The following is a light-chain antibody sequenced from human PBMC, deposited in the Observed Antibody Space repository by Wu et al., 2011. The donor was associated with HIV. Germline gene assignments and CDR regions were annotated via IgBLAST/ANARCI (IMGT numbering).Light chain of an antibody. J-gene: IGKJ3*01. CDR1: QSVSNN. V-gene: IGKV3-15*01. CDR3: QQYNNWPPT. CDR2: GAS. Sequence: EIVMTQSPATLSVSPGERATLSCRASQSVSNNLAWYQQIPGQPPRLLIYGASTRATGVPARFSGSGSGTEFTLTISSLQSEDFAIHFCQQYNNWPPTFGLGPSGYQ.